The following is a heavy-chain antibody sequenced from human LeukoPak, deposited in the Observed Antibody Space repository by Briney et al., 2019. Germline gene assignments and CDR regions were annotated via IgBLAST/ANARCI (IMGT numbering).Heavy chain of an antibody. D-gene: IGHD3-10*01. Sequence: ASVKVPCKASGYTFTSYDINWVRQATGQGLEWMGWMNPNSGNTGYAQKFQGRVTMTRNTSISTAYMELSSLRSEDTAVYYCARVNYGSGSYHYYMDVWGKGTTVTISS. V-gene: IGHV1-8*02. CDR1: GYTFTSYD. CDR3: ARVNYGSGSYHYYMDV. J-gene: IGHJ6*03. CDR2: MNPNSGNT.